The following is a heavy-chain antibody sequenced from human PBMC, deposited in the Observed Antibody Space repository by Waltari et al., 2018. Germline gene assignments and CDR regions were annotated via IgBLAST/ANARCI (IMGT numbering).Heavy chain of an antibody. V-gene: IGHV5-51*01. CDR2: IYPCDAYT. J-gene: IGHJ5*02. D-gene: IGHD6-13*01. CDR1: GYSFTSYW. CDR3: ARRSSSWYGNWFDP. Sequence: EVQLVQSGAEVKKPGESLKISCKGSGYSFTSYWIGWVRQMPGKGLEWVGIIYPCDAYTGDSPSSQGQVTISADRSTSTAYLQWSSLKASDTAMYYCARRSSSWYGNWFDPWGQGTLVTVSS.